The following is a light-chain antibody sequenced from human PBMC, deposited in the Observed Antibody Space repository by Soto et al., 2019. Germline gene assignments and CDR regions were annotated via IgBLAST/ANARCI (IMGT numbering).Light chain of an antibody. CDR1: RSVSNNY. V-gene: IGKV3-20*01. CDR3: QQYGSSGR. Sequence: VLTQSPGTRSLCPGERATLSCRASRSVSNNYLAWYQQKPGQAPRLLIYGASNRATGIPDRFSGSGSGTEFTLPISSLEPEDFAVYYWQQYGSSGRFGQGTKVDIK. CDR2: GAS. J-gene: IGKJ1*01.